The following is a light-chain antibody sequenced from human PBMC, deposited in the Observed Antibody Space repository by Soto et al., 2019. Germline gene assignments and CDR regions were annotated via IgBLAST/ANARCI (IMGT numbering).Light chain of an antibody. CDR1: QSIGNW. CDR3: QQYKSYPLT. Sequence: IRMTQSPSTQSASVGDRVTITCRASQSIGNWLAWYQQKPGRAPKFLIYEASSLESGVPSRFSGSGSGTDFTLTISGLQPDDLATYYCQQYKSYPLTFGQGTKVDIK. J-gene: IGKJ1*01. V-gene: IGKV1-5*03. CDR2: EAS.